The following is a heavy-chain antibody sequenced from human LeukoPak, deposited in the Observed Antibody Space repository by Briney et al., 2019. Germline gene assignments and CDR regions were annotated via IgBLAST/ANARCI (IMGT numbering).Heavy chain of an antibody. CDR1: GFTFSSYA. V-gene: IGHV3-23*01. CDR3: AKEYSDILTGYPDS. CDR2: ISGSGGSI. J-gene: IGHJ4*02. Sequence: GGSLRLSCAASGFTFSSYAMSWVRQAPGKGLEWVSVISGSGGSISYADSVKGRFTISRDNSKNTLYLQMNSLRAEEMAVYYCAKEYSDILTGYPDSWGPGTLVTVSS. D-gene: IGHD3-9*01.